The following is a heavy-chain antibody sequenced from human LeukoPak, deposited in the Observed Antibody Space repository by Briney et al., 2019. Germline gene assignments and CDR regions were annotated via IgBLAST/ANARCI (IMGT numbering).Heavy chain of an antibody. CDR1: GYTFTSYA. Sequence: GASVKVSCKASGYTFTSYAMHWVRQAPGQRLEWMGWINAGNGNTKYSQEFQGRVTMTRDMSTSTVYMELSSLRSEDTAVYYCARESLPTVTTATFDYWGQGTLVTVSS. V-gene: IGHV1-3*03. J-gene: IGHJ4*02. D-gene: IGHD4-17*01. CDR3: ARESLPTVTTATFDY. CDR2: INAGNGNT.